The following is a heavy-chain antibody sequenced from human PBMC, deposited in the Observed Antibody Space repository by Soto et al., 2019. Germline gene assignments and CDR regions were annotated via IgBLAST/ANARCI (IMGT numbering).Heavy chain of an antibody. CDR3: ARREIQGPIDY. V-gene: IGHV4-28*01. CDR2: IYYSGTT. CDR1: GYSISSSNW. J-gene: IGHJ4*02. D-gene: IGHD1-26*01. Sequence: QVQLQESGPGLVKPSDTLSLTCAVSGYSISSSNWWGWIRQPPGKGLEWIWYIYYSGTTYYNPSLKSRVTMSVDTSKNQCSLKLTSVTAVDTAVYYCARREIQGPIDYWGQGTLVTVSS.